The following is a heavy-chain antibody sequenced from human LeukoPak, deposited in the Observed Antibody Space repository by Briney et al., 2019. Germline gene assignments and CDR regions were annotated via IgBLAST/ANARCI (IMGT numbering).Heavy chain of an antibody. CDR1: GFTVSSNY. CDR2: IYSGGST. D-gene: IGHD2/OR15-2a*01. V-gene: IGHV3-53*01. J-gene: IGHJ4*02. Sequence: PGRSLRLSCAASGFTVSSNYMSWVRQAPGKGLEWVSVIYSGGSTYYADSVKGRFTISRDNSKNTLYLQMSSLRAEDTAVYYCARVVLRPSVYFDYWGQGTLVTVSS. CDR3: ARVVLRPSVYFDY.